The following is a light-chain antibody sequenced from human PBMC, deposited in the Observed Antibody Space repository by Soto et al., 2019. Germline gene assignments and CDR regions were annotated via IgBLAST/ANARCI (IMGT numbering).Light chain of an antibody. CDR3: SSYTSSNTLHYV. J-gene: IGLJ1*01. Sequence: QAVVTQPASVSGSPGQSITVSCTGTRSDVGGYDYVSWYQQHPGKAPKLIIYEVSNRPSGVSYRFSGSKSGNTASLTISGLQAEDEADYYCSSYTSSNTLHYVFGSGTKVTVL. V-gene: IGLV2-14*01. CDR2: EVS. CDR1: RSDVGGYDY.